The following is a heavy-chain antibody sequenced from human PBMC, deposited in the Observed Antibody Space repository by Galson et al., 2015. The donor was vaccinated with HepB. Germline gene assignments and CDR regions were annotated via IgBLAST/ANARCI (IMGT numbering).Heavy chain of an antibody. V-gene: IGHV3-23*03. D-gene: IGHD3-9*01. CDR1: GFTFRTFA. CDR3: AKGTVFDWLLKFEY. J-gene: IGHJ4*02. Sequence: SLRLSCAASGFTFRTFAMSWVRHTPGKGLECVSVISNGGNNTYYADSVKGRFTISRDNSKNTLSLQMNNLRAEETAVYYCAKGTVFDWLLKFEYWGQGALVTV. CDR2: ISNGGNNT.